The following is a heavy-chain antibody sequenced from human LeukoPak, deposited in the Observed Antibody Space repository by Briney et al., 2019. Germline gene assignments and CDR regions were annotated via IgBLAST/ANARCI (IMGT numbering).Heavy chain of an antibody. V-gene: IGHV1-69-2*01. D-gene: IGHD2-15*01. CDR3: ARDRGYCSGGSCFNWFDP. CDR1: GYTFTDYY. Sequence: ASVKVSCKVSGYTFTDYYMHWVQQAPGKGLEWMGLVDPEDGETIYAEKFQGRVTITADTSTDTAYMELSSLRSEDTAVYYCARDRGYCSGGSCFNWFDPCGQGTLVTVSS. CDR2: VDPEDGET. J-gene: IGHJ5*02.